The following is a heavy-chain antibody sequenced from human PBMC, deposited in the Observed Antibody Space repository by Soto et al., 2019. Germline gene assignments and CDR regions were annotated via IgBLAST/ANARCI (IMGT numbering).Heavy chain of an antibody. CDR1: GFTFSSYG. V-gene: IGHV3-30*03. J-gene: IGHJ6*02. CDR3: CSGDYYYGMDV. CDR2: ISYDGSNK. D-gene: IGHD2-15*01. Sequence: GGSLRLSCAASGFTFSSYGMHWVRQAPGKGLEWVAVISYDGSNKYYADSVKGRFTISRDNSKNTLYLQMNSLRAEDTAVYYCCSGDYYYGMDVWGQGTTVTVS.